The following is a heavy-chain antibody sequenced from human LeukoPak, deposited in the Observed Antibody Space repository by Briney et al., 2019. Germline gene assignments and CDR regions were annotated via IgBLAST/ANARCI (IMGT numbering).Heavy chain of an antibody. V-gene: IGHV4-59*01. CDR3: ARGKYYFDY. J-gene: IGHJ4*02. CDR1: VDSISGYY. CDR2: MYYSGNT. Sequence: SETLSLTCTVSVDSISGYYWSWIRQPPGKGLEWIGYMYYSGNTNYNPSLKSRLTTSLDTSKNQFSLKLSSVTAADTAVYYCARGKYYFDYWGQGALVTVSS.